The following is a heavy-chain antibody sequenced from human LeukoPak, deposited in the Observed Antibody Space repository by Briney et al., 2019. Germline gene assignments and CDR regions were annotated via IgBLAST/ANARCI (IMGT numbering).Heavy chain of an antibody. Sequence: PSETLSLTCAVYGGSFSGYYWSWIRQPPGKGPEWIGEINHSGSTNYNPSLKSRVTISVDTSKNQFSLKLSSVTAADTAVYYCARGRDSSWLPFDYWGQGTLVTVSS. J-gene: IGHJ4*02. CDR2: INHSGST. CDR1: GGSFSGYY. CDR3: ARGRDSSWLPFDY. D-gene: IGHD6-13*01. V-gene: IGHV4-34*01.